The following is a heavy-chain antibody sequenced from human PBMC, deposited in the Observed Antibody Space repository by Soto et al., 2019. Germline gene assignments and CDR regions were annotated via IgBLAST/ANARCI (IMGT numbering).Heavy chain of an antibody. CDR1: GGSINNNVSY. J-gene: IGHJ4*02. CDR3: ASHRSGYAFQ. Sequence: SETLSLTCTVSGGSINNNVSYWGWIRQPPGQGLEWIGSMFYRGTAYYNPSLKSRVSTSLDPSKNQFSLKLTSVTAADTAVYYCASHRSGYAFQWGQGTLVTVSS. D-gene: IGHD5-12*01. CDR2: MFYRGTA. V-gene: IGHV4-39*07.